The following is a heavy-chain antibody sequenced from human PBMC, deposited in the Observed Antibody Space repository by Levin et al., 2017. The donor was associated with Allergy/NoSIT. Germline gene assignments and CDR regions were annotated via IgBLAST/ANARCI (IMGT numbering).Heavy chain of an antibody. CDR1: GGSISSSSYY. CDR3: ASSPLTGYYVSAFDI. CDR2: IYYSGST. Sequence: SETLSLTCTVSGGSISSSSYYWGWIRQPPGKGLEWIGSIYYSGSTYYNPSLKSRVTISVDTSKNQFSLKLSSVTAADTAVYYCASSPLTGYYVSAFDIWGQGTMVTVSS. D-gene: IGHD3-9*01. V-gene: IGHV4-39*01. J-gene: IGHJ3*02.